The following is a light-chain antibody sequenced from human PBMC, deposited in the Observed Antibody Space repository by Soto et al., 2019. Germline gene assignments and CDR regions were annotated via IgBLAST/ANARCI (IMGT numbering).Light chain of an antibody. CDR3: QQYDSSPRYT. CDR2: GAS. J-gene: IGKJ2*01. Sequence: EIVLTQSPGTLSLSPGERATLSFRASQSVSSTYLAWYQQKPGQAPRLLIYGASIRATGIPDRFSGSGSGTDFTLTISRLEPEDFAVYYCQQYDSSPRYTFGQGTKLEIK. CDR1: QSVSSTY. V-gene: IGKV3-20*01.